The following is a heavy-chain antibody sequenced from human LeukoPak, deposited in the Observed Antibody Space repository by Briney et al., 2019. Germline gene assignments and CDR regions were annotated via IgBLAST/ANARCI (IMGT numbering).Heavy chain of an antibody. Sequence: GGSLRLSCAASGFTFSSYSMNWVRHAPGKGLQWVSSISSSSSYIYYEDSVKGRFTISRDNAKNSLYLQMNSLRAEATAVYYCARVEYVRGVTPNYFYYCGQGTLVTVS. CDR2: ISSSSSYI. V-gene: IGHV3-21*01. CDR3: ARVEYVRGVTPNYFYY. D-gene: IGHD3-10*01. CDR1: GFTFSSYS. J-gene: IGHJ4*02.